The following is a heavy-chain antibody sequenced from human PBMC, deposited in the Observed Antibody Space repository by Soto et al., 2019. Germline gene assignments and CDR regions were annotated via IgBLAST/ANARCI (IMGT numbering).Heavy chain of an antibody. J-gene: IGHJ5*02. D-gene: IGHD3-3*01. CDR2: ISYDGSNK. Sequence: GGSLRLSCAASGFTFSSYGMHWVRQAPGKGLEWVAVISYDGSNKYYADSVKGRFTISRDNSKNTLYLQMNSLRAEDTAVYYCAKGGARGYYDFWSGSLVDNWFDPWGQGTLVTVSS. CDR3: AKGGARGYYDFWSGSLVDNWFDP. V-gene: IGHV3-30*18. CDR1: GFTFSSYG.